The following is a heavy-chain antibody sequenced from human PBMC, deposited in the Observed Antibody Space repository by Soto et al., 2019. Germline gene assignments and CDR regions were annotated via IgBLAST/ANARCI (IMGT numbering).Heavy chain of an antibody. Sequence: EVQLVESGGGLVQPGGSLRLSCAASGFSFSVYSMNWVRQAPGKGLEWVSYISGSSSTIYYADSVKGRFTISRDNPKNSLYLQLSSLRDEDTAIYYCARESSGYPDSWGQGTLVTVSS. CDR3: ARESSGYPDS. CDR1: GFSFSVYS. D-gene: IGHD3-22*01. CDR2: ISGSSSTI. J-gene: IGHJ4*02. V-gene: IGHV3-48*02.